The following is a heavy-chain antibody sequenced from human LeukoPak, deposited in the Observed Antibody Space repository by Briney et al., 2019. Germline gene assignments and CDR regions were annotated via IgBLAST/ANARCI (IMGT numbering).Heavy chain of an antibody. CDR3: ARHSGSYAFDY. Sequence: GASVKVSCKTSGYRFTSYGISWVRQVPGQGLEWMGWVSTYNDKKDYAQKFQGRVIMTTDTSTTTAYMELGSLRSDDTAVYYCARHSGSYAFDYWGQGTLVTVSS. V-gene: IGHV1-18*01. D-gene: IGHD1-26*01. J-gene: IGHJ4*02. CDR2: VSTYNDKK. CDR1: GYRFTSYG.